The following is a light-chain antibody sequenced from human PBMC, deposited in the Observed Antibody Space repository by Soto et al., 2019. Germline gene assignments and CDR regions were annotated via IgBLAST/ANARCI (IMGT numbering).Light chain of an antibody. V-gene: IGKV1-12*01. CDR1: QDIITW. CDR2: SAS. CDR3: QQSDSFPFS. Sequence: DIQMTQSPSYVSASEGDRVTITCRASQDIITWLAWFQQKPGKAPRLLIYSASTLQRGVPSRFSGSGSGTEFTLTINRLQPEDVATSFCQQSDSFPFSFGPGTKVDV. J-gene: IGKJ3*01.